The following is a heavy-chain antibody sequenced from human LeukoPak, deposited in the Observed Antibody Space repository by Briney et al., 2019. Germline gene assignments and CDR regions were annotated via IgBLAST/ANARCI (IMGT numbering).Heavy chain of an antibody. Sequence: GGSLRLSCAASGFTFSSYAMSWVRQAPGKGLEWVSAISGSGGSTYYADPVKGRFTISRDNSKNTLYLQMNSLRAEDTAVYYCATAIVVVIGSFDYWGQGTLVTVSS. D-gene: IGHD3-22*01. CDR1: GFTFSSYA. CDR2: ISGSGGST. V-gene: IGHV3-23*01. J-gene: IGHJ4*02. CDR3: ATAIVVVIGSFDY.